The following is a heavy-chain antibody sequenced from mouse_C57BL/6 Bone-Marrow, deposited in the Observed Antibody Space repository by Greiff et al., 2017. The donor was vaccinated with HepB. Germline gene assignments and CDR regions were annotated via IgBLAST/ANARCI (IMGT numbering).Heavy chain of an antibody. V-gene: IGHV1-81*01. CDR3: ARGEDYYGSSPSMDY. D-gene: IGHD1-1*01. Sequence: VHLVESGAELARPGASVKLSCKASGYTFTSYGISWVKQRTGQGLEWIGEIYPRSGNTYYNEKFKGKATLTADKSSSTAYMELRSLTSEDSAVYFCARGEDYYGSSPSMDYWGQGTSVTVSS. CDR2: IYPRSGNT. J-gene: IGHJ4*01. CDR1: GYTFTSYG.